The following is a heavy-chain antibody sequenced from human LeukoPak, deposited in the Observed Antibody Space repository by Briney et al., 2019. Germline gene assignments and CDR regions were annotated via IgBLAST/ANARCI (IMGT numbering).Heavy chain of an antibody. Sequence: ASVKVSCKASGYTFTSYYMHWVRQAPGQGLEWMGWINPNSGGTNYAQKFQGRVTMTRDTSTSTAYMELSRLRSDDTAVYYCARDGIVVVPAATSLYYYYYYMDVWGKGTTVTVSS. D-gene: IGHD2-2*01. J-gene: IGHJ6*03. V-gene: IGHV1-2*02. CDR1: GYTFTSYY. CDR2: INPNSGGT. CDR3: ARDGIVVVPAATSLYYYYYYMDV.